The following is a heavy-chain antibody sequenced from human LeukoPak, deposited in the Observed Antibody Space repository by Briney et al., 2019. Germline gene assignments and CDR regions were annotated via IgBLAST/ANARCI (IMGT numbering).Heavy chain of an antibody. V-gene: IGHV3-23*01. CDR1: GFTVSNYA. CDR3: AKEWRFSSSWYQYYFDY. D-gene: IGHD6-13*01. J-gene: IGHJ4*02. Sequence: GGSLRLSCAASGFTVSNYAMNWVRQAPGKGLEWISAISGSGGSKYYADSVKGRFTISRDTSTNTLYLQLNSLRVDDTAVYFCAKEWRFSSSWYQYYFDYWGQGTLVTVSS. CDR2: ISGSGGSK.